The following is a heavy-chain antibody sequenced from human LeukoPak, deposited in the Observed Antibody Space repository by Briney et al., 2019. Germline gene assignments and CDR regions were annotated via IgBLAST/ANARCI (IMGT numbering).Heavy chain of an antibody. CDR1: GGTFSSYA. Sequence: GASVKVSCKASGGTFSSYAIGWVRQAPGQGLEWMGRIIPILGIANYAQKFQGRVTITADKSTSTAYMELSSLRSEDTAVYYCARKNYGIAAAIRQSDDYWGQGTLVTVSS. CDR2: IIPILGIA. V-gene: IGHV1-69*04. J-gene: IGHJ4*02. D-gene: IGHD6-13*01. CDR3: ARKNYGIAAAIRQSDDY.